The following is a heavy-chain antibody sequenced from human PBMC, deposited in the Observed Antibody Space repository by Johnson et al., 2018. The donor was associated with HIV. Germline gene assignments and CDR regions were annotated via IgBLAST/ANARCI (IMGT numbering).Heavy chain of an antibody. CDR3: ARDPVGIVGATEARGAFDI. D-gene: IGHD1-26*01. CDR1: GFTVSSNY. CDR2: IYSGGST. Sequence: VQLVESGGGLVQPGGSLRLSCAASGFTVSSNYMSWVRQAPGKGLEWVSVIYSGGSTYYADSVRGRFSSSRDNSKNTLYLQMNSLRAEDTAVYYCARDPVGIVGATEARGAFDIWGQGTMVTVSS. V-gene: IGHV3-66*01. J-gene: IGHJ3*02.